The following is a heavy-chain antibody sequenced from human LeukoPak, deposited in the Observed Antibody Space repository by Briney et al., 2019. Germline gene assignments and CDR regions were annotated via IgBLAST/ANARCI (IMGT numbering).Heavy chain of an antibody. J-gene: IGHJ4*02. CDR2: IIPILGIA. D-gene: IGHD1-26*01. CDR1: GGTFSSYA. V-gene: IGHV1-69*04. Sequence: GASVKVSCKASGGTFSSYAISWVRQAPGQGLEWMGRIIPILGIANYAQKFQGRVTITADKSTSTAYMELSSLRPEDTAVYYCAGPTTTPGSPVGYWGQGTLVTVSS. CDR3: AGPTTTPGSPVGY.